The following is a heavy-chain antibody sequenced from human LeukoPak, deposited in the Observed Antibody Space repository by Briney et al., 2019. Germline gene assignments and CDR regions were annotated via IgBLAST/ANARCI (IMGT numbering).Heavy chain of an antibody. Sequence: ASVKVSCKASGYTFTSYDINWVRQATGQGLGWMGWMNPNSGNTGYAQKFQGRVTMTRNTSISTAYMELSSLRSEDTAVYYCARGTRYCSSTSCYGWAWFDPWGQGTLVTVSS. CDR1: GYTFTSYD. J-gene: IGHJ5*02. CDR3: ARGTRYCSSTSCYGWAWFDP. D-gene: IGHD2-2*01. V-gene: IGHV1-8*01. CDR2: MNPNSGNT.